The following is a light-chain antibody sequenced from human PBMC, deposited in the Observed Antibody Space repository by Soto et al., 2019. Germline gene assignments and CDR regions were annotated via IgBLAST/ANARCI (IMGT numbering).Light chain of an antibody. CDR3: AGWDDSLNGVV. J-gene: IGLJ2*01. Sequence: VLTQPPSASVTPGQRVTISCSGSTYNIGTNTVNWYQQLPGTAPKLLIYTNNQRPSGVPGRFSGSNSGTSASLAISGLQSEDEADYYCAGWDDSLNGVVFGGGTKLTVL. V-gene: IGLV1-44*01. CDR2: TNN. CDR1: TYNIGTNT.